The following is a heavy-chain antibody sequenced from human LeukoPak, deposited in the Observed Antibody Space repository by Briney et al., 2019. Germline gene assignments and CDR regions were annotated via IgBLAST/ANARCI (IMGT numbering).Heavy chain of an antibody. CDR3: ARGGVVSRGQWLCADY. J-gene: IGHJ4*02. Sequence: WASVKVSCKTSGYTLSTYYMHWVRQAPGQGLEWMGILNPSGDQRIYAQKFQDRVTMTWDTSTSTVYMELNSLTSDDTAVYYCARGGVVSRGQWLCADYWGQGAPVTVSS. CDR1: GYTLSTYY. D-gene: IGHD6-19*01. V-gene: IGHV1-46*01. CDR2: LNPSGDQR.